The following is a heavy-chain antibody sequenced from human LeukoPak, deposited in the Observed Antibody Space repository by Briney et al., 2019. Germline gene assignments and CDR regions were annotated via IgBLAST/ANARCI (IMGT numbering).Heavy chain of an antibody. D-gene: IGHD5-12*01. CDR1: GFTFSDYY. CDR3: ARDLGGYDYINLDY. J-gene: IGHJ4*02. V-gene: IGHV3-11*05. CDR2: ISSSSVYT. Sequence: GGSLRLSCAASGFTFSDYYMTWIRQAPGKGPEWLSYISSSSVYTNYADSVKGRFTISRDNAKRSLYLHMNSLRAEDTAVYYCARDLGGYDYINLDYWGQGTLVTVSS.